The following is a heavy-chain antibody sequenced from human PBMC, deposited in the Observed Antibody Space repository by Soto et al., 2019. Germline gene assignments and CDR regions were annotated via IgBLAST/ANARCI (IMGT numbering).Heavy chain of an antibody. D-gene: IGHD4-17*01. Sequence: SVKVSCKASGGTFSSYAISWVRQAPGQGLEWMGGIIPIFGTANYAQKFQGRVTITADESTSTAYMELSSLRSEDTAVYYCARDRDYGGNSGDRYFDYWGQGTLVTVSS. CDR2: IIPIFGTA. CDR1: GGTFSSYA. V-gene: IGHV1-69*13. CDR3: ARDRDYGGNSGDRYFDY. J-gene: IGHJ4*02.